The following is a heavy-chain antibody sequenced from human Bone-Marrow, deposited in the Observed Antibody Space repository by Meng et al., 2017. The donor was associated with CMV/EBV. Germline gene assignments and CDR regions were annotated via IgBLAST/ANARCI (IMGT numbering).Heavy chain of an antibody. J-gene: IGHJ4*02. CDR1: GGSVSSGSYY. D-gene: IGHD3-10*01. V-gene: IGHV4-61*01. Sequence: SETLSLTCTVSGGSVSSGSYYWSWIRQPPGKGLEWIGYIYYSGSTNYNPSLKSRVTISVDTSKNQFSLKLSSVTAADTAVYYCAREGYKITMVRGALSAGDDYWGQGTLVTVSS. CDR2: IYYSGST. CDR3: AREGYKITMVRGALSAGDDY.